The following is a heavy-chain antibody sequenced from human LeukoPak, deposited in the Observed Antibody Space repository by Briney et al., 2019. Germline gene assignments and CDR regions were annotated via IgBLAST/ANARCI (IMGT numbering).Heavy chain of an antibody. J-gene: IGHJ4*02. Sequence: GGSLRLSCAASGFTVSSNYMSWVRQAPGKGLEWVSVIYSGGSTYYADSVKGRFAISRDNSKNTLYLQMNSLRAEDTAVYYCAKSAIVVVITVSDYWGQGTLVTVSS. CDR2: IYSGGST. D-gene: IGHD3-22*01. CDR3: AKSAIVVVITVSDY. CDR1: GFTVSSNY. V-gene: IGHV3-53*01.